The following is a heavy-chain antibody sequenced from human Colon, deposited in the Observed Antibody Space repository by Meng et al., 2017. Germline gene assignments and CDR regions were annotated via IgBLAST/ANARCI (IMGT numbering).Heavy chain of an antibody. J-gene: IGHJ1*01. CDR1: GFTFTGHW. D-gene: IGHD1-1*01. V-gene: IGHV3-74*01. CDR2: VNPEGNIP. Sequence: GESLKISCAASGFTFTGHWMHWVRQAPGQGLVWVSRVNPEGNIPDYADSAKGRFIILRDNAKSTVYLQLNSLRVDDTAVYYCTNDRLTHWGQGTLVTVSS. CDR3: TNDRLTH.